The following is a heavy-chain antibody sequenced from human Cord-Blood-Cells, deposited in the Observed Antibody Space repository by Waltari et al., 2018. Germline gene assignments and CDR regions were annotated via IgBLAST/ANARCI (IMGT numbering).Heavy chain of an antibody. CDR3: ARHSGIVGATFDY. CDR2: IYYSGST. Sequence: QLQLQESGPGLVKPSETLSITCTVPGGSISSSSYYWVWIRQPPGKGLEWIGSIYYSGSTYYNPSLKSRVTISVDTSKNQFSLKLSSVTTADTAVYYCARHSGIVGATFDYWGQGTLVTVSS. J-gene: IGHJ4*02. D-gene: IGHD1-26*01. CDR1: GGSISSSSYY. V-gene: IGHV4-39*01.